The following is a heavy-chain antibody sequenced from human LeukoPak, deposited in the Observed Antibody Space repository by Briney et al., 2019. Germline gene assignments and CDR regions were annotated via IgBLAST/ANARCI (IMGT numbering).Heavy chain of an antibody. D-gene: IGHD1-7*01. CDR2: ISSSSSTI. CDR1: GFTSSSYS. V-gene: IGHV3-48*04. J-gene: IGHJ6*03. Sequence: GGSLRLSCAASGFTSSSYSMNWVRQAPGKGLEWVSYISSSSSTIYYADSVKGRFTISRDNAENSLYLQMNSLRAEDTAVYYCARGDSWNSYYYYYYMDVWGKGTTVTVSS. CDR3: ARGDSWNSYYYYYYMDV.